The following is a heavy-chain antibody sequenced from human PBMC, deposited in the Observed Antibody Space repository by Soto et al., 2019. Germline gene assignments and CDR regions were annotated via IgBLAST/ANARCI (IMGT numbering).Heavy chain of an antibody. CDR3: ARSYYYDFWSGYRKAYYYYGMDV. CDR1: GYTFTSYG. Sequence: ASVKVSCKASGYTFTSYGISWVRQAPGQGLEWMGWISAYNGNTNYAQKLQGRVTMTTDTSTSTAYMELRSLRSDDTAVYYCARSYYYDFWSGYRKAYYYYGMDVWGQGTTVTVS. J-gene: IGHJ6*02. V-gene: IGHV1-18*01. CDR2: ISAYNGNT. D-gene: IGHD3-3*01.